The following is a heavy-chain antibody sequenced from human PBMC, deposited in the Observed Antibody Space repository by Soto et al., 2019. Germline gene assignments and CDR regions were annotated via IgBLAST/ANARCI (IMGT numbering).Heavy chain of an antibody. J-gene: IGHJ5*02. V-gene: IGHV4-59*01. CDR2: IYYSGST. D-gene: IGHD6-13*01. Sequence: SETLSLTCAVYGGSFSTDYWSWIRQPPGKGLEWIGYIYYSGSTNYNPSLKSRVTISVDTSKNQFSLKLSSVTAADTAVYYCERVVLAAAGTLRFDPWGQGTLVTVSS. CDR3: ERVVLAAAGTLRFDP. CDR1: GGSFSTDY.